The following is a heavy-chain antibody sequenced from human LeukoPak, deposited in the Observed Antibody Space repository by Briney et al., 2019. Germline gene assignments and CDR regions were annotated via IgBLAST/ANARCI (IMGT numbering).Heavy chain of an antibody. CDR3: ARAPPFGYYDSSGYYYWNAFDI. V-gene: IGHV4-34*01. D-gene: IGHD3-22*01. CDR2: INHSGST. J-gene: IGHJ3*02. CDR1: GGSFSGYY. Sequence: SETLSLTCAVYGGSFSGYYWSWIRQPPGKGLEWIGEINHSGSTNYNPSLKSRVTIPVDTSKNQFSLKLSSVTAADTAVYYCARAPPFGYYDSSGYYYWNAFDIWGQGTMVTVSS.